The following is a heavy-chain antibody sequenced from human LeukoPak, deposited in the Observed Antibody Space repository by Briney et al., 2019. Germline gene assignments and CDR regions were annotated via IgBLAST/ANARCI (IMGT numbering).Heavy chain of an antibody. CDR1: GFTFSSYS. V-gene: IGHV3-21*01. CDR2: ISSSSSYI. J-gene: IGHJ3*02. Sequence: PGGSLRLSCAAPGFTFSSYSMNWVRQAPGKGLEWVSSISSSSSYIHSADSVRGRFTISRDNAKNSLFLQMNSLRAEDTAVYYCARDEWGDAFDIWGQGTMVTVFS. CDR3: ARDEWGDAFDI. D-gene: IGHD1-26*01.